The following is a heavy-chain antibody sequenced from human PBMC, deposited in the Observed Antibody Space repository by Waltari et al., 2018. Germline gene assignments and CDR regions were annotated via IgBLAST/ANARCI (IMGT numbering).Heavy chain of an antibody. CDR3: ASGLVSAAGLWGDAFDI. Sequence: EVQLVQSGAEVKKPGESLKISCKGSGYSFTSYWIGWVSQVPVKGLEWMGIIYPGDSDTRYSPSFQGQVTISADKSISTAYLQWSSLKASDTAMYYCASGLVSAAGLWGDAFDIWGQGTMVTVSS. D-gene: IGHD6-13*01. CDR2: IYPGDSDT. CDR1: GYSFTSYW. J-gene: IGHJ3*02. V-gene: IGHV5-51*01.